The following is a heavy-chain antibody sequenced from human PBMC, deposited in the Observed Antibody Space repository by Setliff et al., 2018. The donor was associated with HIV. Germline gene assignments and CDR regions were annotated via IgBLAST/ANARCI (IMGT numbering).Heavy chain of an antibody. J-gene: IGHJ1*01. CDR2: IYYTGST. V-gene: IGHV4-39*01. D-gene: IGHD2-21*02. Sequence: SETLSLTCTVSGASISSSSHHWAWIRQPPGKGLEYIGNIYYTGSTHHNPSLESRVATSVDTSKNQFSLKLSSVTAADTAVYYCARQYGAVKSVVTVVAKYFPHWGQGTLVTVSS. CDR3: ARQYGAVKSVVTVVAKYFPH. CDR1: GASISSSSHH.